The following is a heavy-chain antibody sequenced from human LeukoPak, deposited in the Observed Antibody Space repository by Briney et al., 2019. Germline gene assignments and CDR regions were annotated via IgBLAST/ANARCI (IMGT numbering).Heavy chain of an antibody. Sequence: PSETLSLTCTVSGGSISSYYWSWIRQPAGKGLEWIGRIYTSGSTNYNPSLKSRVTMSVDTSKNQFSLKLSSATAADTAVYYCARDIPPLWFGELLPFDPWGQGTLVTVSS. J-gene: IGHJ5*02. V-gene: IGHV4-4*07. CDR1: GGSISSYY. CDR2: IYTSGST. CDR3: ARDIPPLWFGELLPFDP. D-gene: IGHD3-10*01.